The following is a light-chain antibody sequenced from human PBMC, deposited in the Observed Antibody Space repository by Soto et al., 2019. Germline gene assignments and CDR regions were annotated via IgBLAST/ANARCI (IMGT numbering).Light chain of an antibody. CDR2: EAH. CDR3: QQYDSYPST. CDR1: QSISSW. V-gene: IGKV1-5*01. Sequence: DIQMTQSPSTLSASVGDRVTITCRASQSISSWLAWYLQKPGKAPKLLIYEAHNLESGVPSRFSGSGSGTEFTLTISSLQPDDFATYYCQQYDSYPSTFGQGTKVEIK. J-gene: IGKJ1*01.